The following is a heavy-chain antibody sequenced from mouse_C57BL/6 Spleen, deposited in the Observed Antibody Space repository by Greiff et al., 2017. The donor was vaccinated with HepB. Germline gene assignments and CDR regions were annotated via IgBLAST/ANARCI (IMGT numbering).Heavy chain of an antibody. CDR1: GFTFSDYG. Sequence: VQLKESGGGLVKPGGSLKLSCAASGFTFSDYGMHWVRQAPEKGLEWVAYISSGSSTIYYADTVKGRFTISRDNAKNTLFLQMTSLRSEDTAMYYCARTTVVANYWYFDVWGTGTTVTVSS. J-gene: IGHJ1*03. V-gene: IGHV5-17*01. CDR2: ISSGSSTI. CDR3: ARTTVVANYWYFDV. D-gene: IGHD1-1*01.